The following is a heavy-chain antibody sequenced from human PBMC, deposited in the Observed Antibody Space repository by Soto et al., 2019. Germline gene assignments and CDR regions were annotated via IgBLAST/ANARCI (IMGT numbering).Heavy chain of an antibody. V-gene: IGHV3-66*01. J-gene: IGHJ6*02. CDR2: IYSGGST. CDR3: ARDRIPTGMEI. Sequence: EVQLVESGGGLVQPGGSLRLSCAASGFTVSSNYMSWVRQAPGKGLEWVSVIYSGGSTYYADSVKGRFTISRDNSKNTYNLKTNIIRAEDTAVYYSARDRIPTGMEIWRQGTKVTDAS. CDR1: GFTVSSNY.